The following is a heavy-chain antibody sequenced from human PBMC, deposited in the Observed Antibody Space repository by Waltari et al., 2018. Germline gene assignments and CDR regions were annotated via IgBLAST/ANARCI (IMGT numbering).Heavy chain of an antibody. Sequence: QVQLVQSGAEVKKPGASVKVSCKVSGYTLTELSMHWVRQAPGKGLGWMGGFDPEDGETIYAQKFQGRVTMTEDTSTDTAYMELSSLRSEDTAVYYCATLDPTIFGVYYYYGMDVWGQGTTVTVSS. CDR1: GYTLTELS. CDR2: FDPEDGET. D-gene: IGHD3-3*01. CDR3: ATLDPTIFGVYYYYGMDV. J-gene: IGHJ6*02. V-gene: IGHV1-24*01.